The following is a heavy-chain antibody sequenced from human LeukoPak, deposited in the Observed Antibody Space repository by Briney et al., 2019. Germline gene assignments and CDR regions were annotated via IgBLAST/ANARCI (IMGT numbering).Heavy chain of an antibody. CDR3: ARGSRYMYGYDLVGSNDY. CDR2: ISPYNGNT. D-gene: IGHD5-18*01. CDR1: GYTFTSHG. J-gene: IGHJ4*02. Sequence: ASVKVSCKASGYTFTSHGISWVRQAPGQGLEWMGWISPYNGNTNYAQKLQGRVTMTTDISTSTAYMELRSLRSDDTAMYYCARGSRYMYGYDLVGSNDYWGREPWSPSPQ. V-gene: IGHV1-18*01.